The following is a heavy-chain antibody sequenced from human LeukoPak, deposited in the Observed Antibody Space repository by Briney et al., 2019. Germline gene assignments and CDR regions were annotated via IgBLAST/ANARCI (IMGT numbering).Heavy chain of an antibody. D-gene: IGHD2-21*02. V-gene: IGHV3-7*01. Sequence: GGSLRLSCAASGFTFSSYSMNCVRQAPGKGLEWVASIKEDGSEIHYLDSVRSRFTISRDNAKNSLYLEGNSLRGDDTAVYFCARDKTAAGFFLYHYGMDAWGQGTTVSVSS. CDR3: ARDKTAAGFFLYHYGMDA. CDR1: GFTFSSYS. CDR2: IKEDGSEI. J-gene: IGHJ6*02.